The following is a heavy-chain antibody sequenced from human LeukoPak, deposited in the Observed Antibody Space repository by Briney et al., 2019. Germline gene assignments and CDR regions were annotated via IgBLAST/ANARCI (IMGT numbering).Heavy chain of an antibody. CDR3: ARWGVRGFAY. CDR1: GGSFSGYY. D-gene: IGHD3-10*01. CDR2: INHSGST. Sequence: SETLSLTCAVYGGSFSGYYWSWIRQPPGKGLEWIGEINHSGSTNYNPSLKSRVTISVDTSKNQFSLKLSSVTAADTAVYYCARWGVRGFAYWGQGTLVTVSS. V-gene: IGHV4-34*01. J-gene: IGHJ4*02.